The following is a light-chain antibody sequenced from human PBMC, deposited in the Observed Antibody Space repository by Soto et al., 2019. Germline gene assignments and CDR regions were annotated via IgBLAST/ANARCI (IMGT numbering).Light chain of an antibody. Sequence: DIVMTQSPDSLAVSLGERATINCKSSQSVLFRSENKNYLAWYQQRSGQPPKLLIYWASTRESGVPDRFSGSGSGTDITLAISSLQAEDVAVYYCQQYYTSPDTFGQGTKLEIK. V-gene: IGKV4-1*01. CDR1: QSVLFRSENKNY. J-gene: IGKJ2*01. CDR2: WAS. CDR3: QQYYTSPDT.